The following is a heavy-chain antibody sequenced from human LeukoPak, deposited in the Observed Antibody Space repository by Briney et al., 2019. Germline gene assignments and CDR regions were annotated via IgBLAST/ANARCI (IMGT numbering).Heavy chain of an antibody. CDR1: GFTFSSYA. Sequence: AGGSLRLSCAASGFTFSSYAMSWVRQAPGKGLEWVSAISGSGGSTYYADSVKGRFTISRDNSKNTLYLQMSSLRAEDTAVYYCAKDSGRTAKSLFDPWGQGTLVTVSS. J-gene: IGHJ5*02. CDR3: AKDSGRTAKSLFDP. CDR2: ISGSGGST. V-gene: IGHV3-23*01. D-gene: IGHD2-15*01.